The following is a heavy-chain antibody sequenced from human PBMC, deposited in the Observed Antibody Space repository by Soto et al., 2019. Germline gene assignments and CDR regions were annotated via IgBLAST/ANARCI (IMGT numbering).Heavy chain of an antibody. Sequence: SETLSLTCAVYGGSFSGYYWSWIRQPPGKGLEWIGEINHSGSTNYNPSLKSRVTISVDTSKNQFSLKLSSVTAADTAVYYCARVDSLFADCHHDDWYYDLDVWGKGTTVTVSS. CDR2: INHSGST. J-gene: IGHJ6*03. CDR3: ARVDSLFADCHHDDWYYDLDV. V-gene: IGHV4-34*01. D-gene: IGHD2-21*01. CDR1: GGSFSGYY.